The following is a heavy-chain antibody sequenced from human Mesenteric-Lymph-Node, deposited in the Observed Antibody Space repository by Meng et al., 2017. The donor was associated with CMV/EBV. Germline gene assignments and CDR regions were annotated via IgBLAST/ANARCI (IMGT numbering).Heavy chain of an antibody. CDR3: ARDSQGEAAYNWFDP. D-gene: IGHD6-13*01. CDR2: IYHSGST. Sequence: SGGSISSSTWWSWVRQPPGKGLEWIGEIYHSGSTNYNPSLKSRVTISVDKSKNQFSLKLSSVTAADTAVYYCARDSQGEAAYNWFDPWGQGTLVTVSS. V-gene: IGHV4-4*02. J-gene: IGHJ5*02. CDR1: GGSISSSTW.